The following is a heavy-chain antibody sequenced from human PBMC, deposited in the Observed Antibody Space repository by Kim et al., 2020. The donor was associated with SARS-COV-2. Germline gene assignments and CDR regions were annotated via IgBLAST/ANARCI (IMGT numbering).Heavy chain of an antibody. CDR1: GGSITSGSYY. V-gene: IGHV4-31*03. CDR2: IYYRGST. CDR3: ARGGNWRGFDY. D-gene: IGHD1-1*01. J-gene: IGHJ4*02. Sequence: SETLSLTCTVSGGSITSGSYYWSWIRQHPGKGLEWIGYIYYRGSTYYTPSLKSRVSISLDTSNNQFSLKLTSVTAAATAVYYCARGGNWRGFDYWGQGTL.